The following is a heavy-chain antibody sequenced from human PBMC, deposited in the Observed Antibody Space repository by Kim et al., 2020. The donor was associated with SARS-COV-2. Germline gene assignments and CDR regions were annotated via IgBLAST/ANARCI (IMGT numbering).Heavy chain of an antibody. CDR3: ARYAYYYYGMDV. Sequence: SETLSLTCAVYGGSFSGYYWSWIRQPPGKGLEWIGEINHSGSTNYNPSLKSRVTISVDTSKNQFSLKLISVTAADTAVYYCARYAYYYYGMDVWGQGTTV. J-gene: IGHJ6*02. CDR1: GGSFSGYY. V-gene: IGHV4-34*01. CDR2: INHSGST.